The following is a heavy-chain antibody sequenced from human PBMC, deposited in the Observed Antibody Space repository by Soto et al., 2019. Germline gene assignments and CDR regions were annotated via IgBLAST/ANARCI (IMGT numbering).Heavy chain of an antibody. J-gene: IGHJ4*02. V-gene: IGHV3-74*01. CDR2: INFDGSIT. CDR3: ARAAYTATVSGY. Sequence: EVQLVESGGGLVPPGESLRLSCAASGLSTYWMHWVRQPPGKGLVWVSRINFDGSITDYADSVKGRFTISRVYANHTFFLQMNSRRAEGTAVYFCARAAYTATVSGYWGQGTLVTV. D-gene: IGHD5-18*01. CDR1: GLSTYW.